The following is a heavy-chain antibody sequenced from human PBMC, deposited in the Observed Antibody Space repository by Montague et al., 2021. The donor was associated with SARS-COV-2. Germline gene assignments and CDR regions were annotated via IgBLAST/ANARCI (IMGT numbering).Heavy chain of an antibody. CDR1: GXSISSSSYY. Sequence: SETLSLTCTVSGXSISSSSYYWGWIRQPPGKGLEWIRSIYYSGSTYYNPSLKSRVTISVDTSKNQFSLKLSSVTAADTAVYYCARQVGTMIVVVIIKLRYYFDYWGQGTLVTVSS. V-gene: IGHV4-39*01. CDR3: ARQVGTMIVVVIIKLRYYFDY. J-gene: IGHJ4*02. D-gene: IGHD3-22*01. CDR2: IYYSGST.